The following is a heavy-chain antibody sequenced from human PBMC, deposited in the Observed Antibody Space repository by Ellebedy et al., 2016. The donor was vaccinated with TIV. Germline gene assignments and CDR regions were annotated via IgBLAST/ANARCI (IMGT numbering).Heavy chain of an antibody. J-gene: IGHJ6*02. CDR3: AKDMEDSSGYYWMDV. CDR2: ISWNSGSI. V-gene: IGHV3-9*01. D-gene: IGHD3-22*01. CDR1: GFTFDDYA. Sequence: GGSLRLXXAASGFTFDDYAMHWVRQAPGKGLEWVSGISWNSGSIGYADSVKGRFTISRDNAKNSLYLQMNSLRAEDTALYYCAKDMEDSSGYYWMDVWGQGTTVTVSS.